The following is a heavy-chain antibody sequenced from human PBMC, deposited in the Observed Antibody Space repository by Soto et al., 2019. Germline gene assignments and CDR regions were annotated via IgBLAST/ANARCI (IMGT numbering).Heavy chain of an antibody. CDR1: GGTFSRYS. D-gene: IGHD2-2*01. CDR2: VIPILGIA. Sequence: QVQLVQSGAEVKKPGSSVKVSCKASGGTFSRYSITWVRPAPGHGLEWIGRVIPILGIASYAQKFQGRVTITADESTSTAYMELSSLKSDHTAVYYCAREDRDRETGLVPATIDGMDVWGQGTTVTVSS. V-gene: IGHV1-69*08. J-gene: IGHJ6*02. CDR3: AREDRDRETGLVPATIDGMDV.